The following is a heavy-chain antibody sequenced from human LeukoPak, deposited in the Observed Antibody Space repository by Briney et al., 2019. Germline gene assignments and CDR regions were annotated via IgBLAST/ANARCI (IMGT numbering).Heavy chain of an antibody. J-gene: IGHJ4*02. CDR2: INPNSGGT. CDR1: GYTFTGCY. V-gene: IGHV1-2*02. D-gene: IGHD3-16*01. Sequence: ASVKVSCKASGYTFTGCYMHWVRQAPGQGLEWMGWINPNSGGTNYAQKFQGRVTMTRDTSISTAYMELSRLRSDDTAVYYCARGYVWGSPTPFDYWGQGTLVTVSS. CDR3: ARGYVWGSPTPFDY.